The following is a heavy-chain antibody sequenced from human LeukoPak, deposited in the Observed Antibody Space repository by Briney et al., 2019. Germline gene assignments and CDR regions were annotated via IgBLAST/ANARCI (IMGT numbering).Heavy chain of an antibody. Sequence: GGSLRLSCAASGFTFSSYAMTWVRQAPGKGLEWVSAVSTSGGSTYYADSVKGRFTVSRGNSKNTLFLQMNSLRAGDTAVYYCAKQGDFGDYYFDSWGQGTLVTVSS. D-gene: IGHD4-17*01. J-gene: IGHJ4*02. V-gene: IGHV3-23*01. CDR2: VSTSGGST. CDR1: GFTFSSYA. CDR3: AKQGDFGDYYFDS.